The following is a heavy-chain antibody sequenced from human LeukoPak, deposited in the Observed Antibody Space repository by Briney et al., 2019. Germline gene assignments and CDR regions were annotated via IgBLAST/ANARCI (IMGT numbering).Heavy chain of an antibody. V-gene: IGHV3-30-3*01. D-gene: IGHD3-3*01. CDR3: ARDRSGAFSADY. CDR2: ISYDGSNK. J-gene: IGHJ4*02. Sequence: GGSLRLSCAASGFTFNYYAIHWVRQAPGKGLEWVSVISYDGSNKYYADSVKGRFTISRDNSKNTLYLQMNSLRGEDTGVFYCARDRSGAFSADYWGQGTLVTVSS. CDR1: GFTFNYYA.